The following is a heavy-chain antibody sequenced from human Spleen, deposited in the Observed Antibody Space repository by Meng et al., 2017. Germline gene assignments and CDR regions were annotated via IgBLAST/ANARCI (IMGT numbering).Heavy chain of an antibody. CDR1: GGSISSNNW. CDR2: IYHSGST. Sequence: QVQRRESGPGLVKPAGTLSLTCAVSGGSISSNNWWSWVRQPPGKGLEWIGEIYHSGSTNYNPSLKSRVTMSVDKSKNQFSLKLSSVTAADTAVYYCASQVFSGLNWFGPWGQGTLVTVSS. D-gene: IGHD3-10*01. CDR3: ASQVFSGLNWFGP. V-gene: IGHV4-4*02. J-gene: IGHJ5*02.